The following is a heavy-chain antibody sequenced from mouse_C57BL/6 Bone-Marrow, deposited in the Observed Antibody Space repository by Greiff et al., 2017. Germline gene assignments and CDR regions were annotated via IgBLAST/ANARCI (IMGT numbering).Heavy chain of an antibody. D-gene: IGHD1-1*01. CDR1: GYAFSSYW. Sequence: QVQLQQSGAELVKPGASVKISCKASGYAFSSYWMNWVKQRPGKGLEWIGQIYPGDGDTNYNGKFKGKATLTADKSSSTAYMQLSSLTSEDSAVYFCASEGYYGSYWDFDVWGTGTTVTVSS. CDR3: ASEGYYGSYWDFDV. J-gene: IGHJ1*03. CDR2: IYPGDGDT. V-gene: IGHV1-80*01.